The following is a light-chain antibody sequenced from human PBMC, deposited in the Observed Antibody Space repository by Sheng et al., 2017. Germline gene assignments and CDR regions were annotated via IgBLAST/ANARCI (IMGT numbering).Light chain of an antibody. CDR3: QQSYNSPWT. CDR1: QAIKKY. Sequence: DIQMTQSPSSLSASVGDRVTIICRASQAIKKYLNWYQQKPGIAPKLLIYGTSTLQTGVPSRFSGSGSETDFTLTISSLQPEDFATYFCQQSYNSPWTFGQGTKVEI. V-gene: IGKV1-39*01. CDR2: GTS. J-gene: IGKJ1*01.